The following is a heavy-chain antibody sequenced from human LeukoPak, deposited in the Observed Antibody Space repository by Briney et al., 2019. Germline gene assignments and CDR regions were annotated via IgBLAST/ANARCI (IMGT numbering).Heavy chain of an antibody. CDR3: ARDYYDSSGYYYPNQLYNWFDP. V-gene: IGHV3-23*01. CDR1: GFTFSSYG. D-gene: IGHD3-22*01. J-gene: IGHJ5*02. CDR2: IGGRDGST. Sequence: GGSLRLSCAASGFTFSSYGMSWVRQAPGKGLEWVSAIGGRDGSTYYADSVKGRFTISRDNSKNTLYLQMNSLRAEDTAVYYCARDYYDSSGYYYPNQLYNWFDPWGQGTLVTVSS.